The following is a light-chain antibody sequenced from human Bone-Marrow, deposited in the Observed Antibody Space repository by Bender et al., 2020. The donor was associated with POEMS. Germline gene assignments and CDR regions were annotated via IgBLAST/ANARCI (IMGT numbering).Light chain of an antibody. V-gene: IGLV2-14*03. J-gene: IGLJ3*02. Sequence: QSALTQPASVSGAPGQSVTISCSGTTSDLGTYNYVFWYQQHPGKAPKVGISDVRKRPSGVSNRFSGSKSGNTASLTISGLQPEDEAVYYCTSFTTSNSWVFGGGTTLTVL. CDR1: TSDLGTYNY. CDR3: TSFTTSNSWV. CDR2: DVR.